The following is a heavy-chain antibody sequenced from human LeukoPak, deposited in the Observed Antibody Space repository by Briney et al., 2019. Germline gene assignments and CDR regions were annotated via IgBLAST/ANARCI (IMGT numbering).Heavy chain of an antibody. J-gene: IGHJ4*02. CDR2: VYYSGTT. CDR1: GGSISSNSHY. V-gene: IGHV4-39*02. Sequence: PSETLSLTCTVSGGSISSNSHYWGWIRQPPGGGLEWIGSVYYSGTTYYNPSLKSRVTISVDTSKNHFSLKLSSVTAADTAVYYCARAADYYDSSGYYPLDYWGQGTLVTVSS. D-gene: IGHD3-22*01. CDR3: ARAADYYDSSGYYPLDY.